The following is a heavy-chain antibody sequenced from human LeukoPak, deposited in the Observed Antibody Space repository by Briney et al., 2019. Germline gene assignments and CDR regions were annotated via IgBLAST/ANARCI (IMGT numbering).Heavy chain of an antibody. V-gene: IGHV3-30*02. Sequence: PGGSLRLSCAASGFTFSYYGMHWVRQAPGKGLEWVAFIRFDGRNKYYADSVKGRLIISRDNSKNMLYLQMNSLRVEDTAVYYCAKDESRYYGSGSYDPGLYYFDYWGQGTLVTVSS. D-gene: IGHD3-10*01. CDR1: GFTFSYYG. CDR3: AKDESRYYGSGSYDPGLYYFDY. CDR2: IRFDGRNK. J-gene: IGHJ4*02.